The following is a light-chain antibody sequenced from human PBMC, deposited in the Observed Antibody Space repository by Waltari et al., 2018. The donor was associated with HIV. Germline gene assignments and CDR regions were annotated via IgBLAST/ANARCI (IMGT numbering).Light chain of an antibody. Sequence: QSALTQPRSVSGSPGQSVTISCTGSASDVGGYTYVSWYQQHPGKAPKLLIYDVNKRPSGVPDRFSGSKSGNTASLTISGLQTEDEADYYCCSYAGSSYVFGTETKVTVL. V-gene: IGLV2-11*01. CDR2: DVN. CDR3: CSYAGSSYV. CDR1: ASDVGGYTY. J-gene: IGLJ1*01.